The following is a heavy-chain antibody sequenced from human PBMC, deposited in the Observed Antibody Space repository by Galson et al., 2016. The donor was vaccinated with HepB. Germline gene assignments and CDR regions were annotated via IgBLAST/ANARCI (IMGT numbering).Heavy chain of an antibody. J-gene: IGHJ4*02. Sequence: SLRLSCAASGFGFDDFAMHWVRQAPGKGLEWVSGISWSGNSIAYADPVXGRFTISRDNAKNSLILQMRNLRPEDAAFYYCVKDNWEREAGIGGYFDLWGQGTLVTVSS. CDR1: GFGFDDFA. V-gene: IGHV3-9*01. CDR2: ISWSGNSI. D-gene: IGHD1-26*01. CDR3: VKDNWEREAGIGGYFDL.